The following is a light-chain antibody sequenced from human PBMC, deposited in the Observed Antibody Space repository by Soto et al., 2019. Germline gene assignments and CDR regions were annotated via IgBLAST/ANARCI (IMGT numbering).Light chain of an antibody. CDR2: WAS. CDR3: QQYYDAPQI. Sequence: DIVMTQSPDSLAVSLGERATINCKSSQRVLYSSNNKNYVAWYQQKPGQPPKLLIYWASTRESGVPDRFSGSGSGTDFALTISSLQDEDVAVYYCQQYYDAPQIFGQGHNVELK. J-gene: IGKJ1*01. CDR1: QRVLYSSNNKNY. V-gene: IGKV4-1*01.